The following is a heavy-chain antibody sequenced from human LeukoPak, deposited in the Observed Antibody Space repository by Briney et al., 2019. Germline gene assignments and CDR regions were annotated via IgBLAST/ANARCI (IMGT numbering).Heavy chain of an antibody. CDR2: IWYDGSNK. CDR3: AREIGGTYNWFDP. Sequence: SGRSLRLSCAASGFTFSSYGMHWVRQAPGKGLEWVAVIWYDGSNKYYADSVKGRFTISRDNSKNTLYLQMNSLRAEDTAVYYCAREIGGTYNWFDPWGQGTLSPSPQ. D-gene: IGHD1-1*01. V-gene: IGHV3-33*01. CDR1: GFTFSSYG. J-gene: IGHJ5*02.